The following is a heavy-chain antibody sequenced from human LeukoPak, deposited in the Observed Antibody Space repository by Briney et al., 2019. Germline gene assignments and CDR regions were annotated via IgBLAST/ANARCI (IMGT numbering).Heavy chain of an antibody. Sequence: GGSLRLSCATSGFTFSDYYMTWIRQAQGRGLEWLSCISRSGSTIYYADSVKGRFTISRDNAKNSLYLQMDSLRADDTAVYYCARASDYYDSSGTNYYYYYMDVWGNGTTVTVSS. CDR1: GFTFSDYY. CDR3: ARASDYYDSSGTNYYYYYMDV. CDR2: ISRSGSTI. D-gene: IGHD3-22*01. J-gene: IGHJ6*03. V-gene: IGHV3-11*01.